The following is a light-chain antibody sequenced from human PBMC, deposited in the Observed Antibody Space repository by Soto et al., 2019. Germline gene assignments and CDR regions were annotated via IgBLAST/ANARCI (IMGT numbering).Light chain of an antibody. V-gene: IGKV3-20*01. CDR3: QQYGTLPLT. CDR1: QYIDY. CDR2: GAS. J-gene: IGKJ4*01. Sequence: EIVLTQSPVTLSLSPGEREKIFCRASQYIDYLAWYQHRRGQAPRLLLSGASTRAPGIPDRFSGSGYATDFTLTISSLEPEDFAVYYCQQYGTLPLTFGGGTKVDIK.